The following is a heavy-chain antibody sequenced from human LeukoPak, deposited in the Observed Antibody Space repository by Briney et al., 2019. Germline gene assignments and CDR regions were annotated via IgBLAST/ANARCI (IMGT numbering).Heavy chain of an antibody. Sequence: GASVQVTCKASGYNYRDYYIHWLQHAHGEGLEWVGWINTQSGGARYAPRFQGRGTMSSETSINTAHMELRRLTSDDTAVFYGARVYRLFECTQPAGYDIWGQGTGVTVSS. D-gene: IGHD3-3*01. J-gene: IGHJ3*02. CDR3: ARVYRLFECTQPAGYDI. V-gene: IGHV1-2*02. CDR2: INTQSGGA. CDR1: GYNYRDYY.